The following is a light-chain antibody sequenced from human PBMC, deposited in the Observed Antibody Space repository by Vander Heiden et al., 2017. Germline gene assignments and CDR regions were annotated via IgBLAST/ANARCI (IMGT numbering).Light chain of an antibody. J-gene: IGKJ1*01. V-gene: IGKV3-15*01. Sequence: EIVMTQSPATLSVSPGERATLSCRANQIVSSNLAWYQQKPGQAPRLLIYGASTRATGIPARFSGSGSGTEFTLTISSLQSEDFAVYYCQQYNNWPPWTFGQGTKVEIK. CDR1: QIVSSN. CDR3: QQYNNWPPWT. CDR2: GAS.